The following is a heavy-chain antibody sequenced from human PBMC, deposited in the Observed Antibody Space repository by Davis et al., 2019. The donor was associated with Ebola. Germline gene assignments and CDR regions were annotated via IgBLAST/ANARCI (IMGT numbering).Heavy chain of an antibody. D-gene: IGHD4-11*01. V-gene: IGHV3-13*01. CDR2: IGTAGDT. CDR1: GFTFSSYD. Sequence: PGGSLRLSCAASGFTFSSYDMHWVRQATGKGLEWVSAIGTAGDTYYPGSVKGRFTISRDNAKNTLYLQMNSLRAEDTAVYYCARGRYSNTQIYYYYYGMDVWGQGTTVTVSS. J-gene: IGHJ6*02. CDR3: ARGRYSNTQIYYYYYGMDV.